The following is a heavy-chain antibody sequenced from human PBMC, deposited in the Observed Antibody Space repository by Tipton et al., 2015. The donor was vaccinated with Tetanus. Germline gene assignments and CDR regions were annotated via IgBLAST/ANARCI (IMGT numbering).Heavy chain of an antibody. CDR1: RGSVRSGDYS. D-gene: IGHD5-18*01. Sequence: TLSLTCSVSRGSVRSGDYSWNWIRQPPGKGLEWLAYVSYSGRTNSNYSLKDRITISQDTSKNQFSLKLTSVTAADTAVYYCVRGRGLGAYSYGFEYWGQGALVTVSS. V-gene: IGHV4-61*08. CDR3: VRGRGLGAYSYGFEY. CDR2: VSYSGRT. J-gene: IGHJ4*02.